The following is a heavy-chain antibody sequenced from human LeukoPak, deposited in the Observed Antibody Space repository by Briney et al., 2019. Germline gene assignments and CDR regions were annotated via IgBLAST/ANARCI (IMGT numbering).Heavy chain of an antibody. CDR3: ASHRRSHGSEY. CDR2: VYYNGST. V-gene: IGHV4-59*01. CDR1: GGSFEHYF. Sequence: PSETLSLTCSVSGGSFEHYFWSWIRQPPGKGLEWIGYVYYNGSTDYSPSLKSRLTISADTSKNQFSLKLSSVTAADTAVYYCASHRRSHGSEYWGQGTLVTVSS. D-gene: IGHD3-10*01. J-gene: IGHJ4*02.